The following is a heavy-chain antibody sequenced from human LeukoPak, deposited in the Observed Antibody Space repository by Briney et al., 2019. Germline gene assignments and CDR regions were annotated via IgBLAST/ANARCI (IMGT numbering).Heavy chain of an antibody. CDR1: GFIFSSYA. D-gene: IGHD3-10*01. Sequence: GGSLRLSCAASGFIFSSYAMNWVRQAPGKGLEWVSGISGSGGRAYYADSVKGRFTTSRDNSKNTLYLQMSSLRAEDTAVYYCAKDMGNYVSGSYYNWFDPWGLGTLVTVSS. J-gene: IGHJ5*02. CDR3: AKDMGNYVSGSYYNWFDP. CDR2: ISGSGGRA. V-gene: IGHV3-23*01.